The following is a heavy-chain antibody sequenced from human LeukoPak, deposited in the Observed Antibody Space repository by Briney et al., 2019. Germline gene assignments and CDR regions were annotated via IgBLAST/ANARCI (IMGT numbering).Heavy chain of an antibody. CDR1: GFTFSSYW. CDR2: INSDGSST. V-gene: IGHV3-74*01. Sequence: PGGSLRLSCAASGFTFSSYWMHWVRQAPGKGLVWVSRINSDGSSTSYADSVKGRFTISRDNARNTLYLQMNSLRAEDTAVYYCARGYLEAYYYGSGSYQRFDPWGQGTLVTVSS. J-gene: IGHJ5*02. D-gene: IGHD3-10*01. CDR3: ARGYLEAYYYGSGSYQRFDP.